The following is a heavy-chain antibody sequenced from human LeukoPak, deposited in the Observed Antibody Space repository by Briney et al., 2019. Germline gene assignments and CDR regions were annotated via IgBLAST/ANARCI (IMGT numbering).Heavy chain of an antibody. D-gene: IGHD5-18*01. CDR2: INHSGST. CDR1: GGSFSGYY. V-gene: IGHV4-34*01. J-gene: IGHJ6*02. Sequence: SETLSLTCAVYGGSFSGYYWSWIRQPPGKGLEWIGEINHSGSTNYNPSLKSRVTISVDTSKNQFSLKLRSVTAADTAVYYCARGAAANRIQLWPRRRHYYYGMDVWGQGTTVTVSS. CDR3: ARGAAANRIQLWPRRRHYYYGMDV.